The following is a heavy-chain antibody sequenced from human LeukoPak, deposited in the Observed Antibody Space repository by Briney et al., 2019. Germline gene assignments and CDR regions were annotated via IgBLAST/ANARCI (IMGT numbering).Heavy chain of an antibody. CDR3: AKDITQRGYYDTPDAFDI. D-gene: IGHD3-22*01. Sequence: ASVKVSCKASGYTFTGYYMHWVRQAPGQGLEWMGWMNPNSGNTGYAQKFQGRVTITRNTSISTAYMELSSLRSEDTALYYCAKDITQRGYYDTPDAFDIWGQGTMVTVSS. CDR2: MNPNSGNT. J-gene: IGHJ3*02. V-gene: IGHV1-8*03. CDR1: GYTFTGYY.